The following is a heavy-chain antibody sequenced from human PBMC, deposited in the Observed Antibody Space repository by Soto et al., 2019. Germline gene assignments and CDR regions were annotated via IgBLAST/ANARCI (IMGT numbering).Heavy chain of an antibody. D-gene: IGHD2-15*01. J-gene: IGHJ4*02. CDR1: GFTFSSYA. Sequence: GGSLRLSCAASGFTFSSYAMSWVRQAPGKGLEWVSAISGSGGSTYYADSVKGRFTISRDNSKNTLYLQMNSLRAEDTAVYYCAKDRFRCDGGSCYSYYFDYWGQGTLVTVSS. CDR2: ISGSGGST. CDR3: AKDRFRCDGGSCYSYYFDY. V-gene: IGHV3-23*01.